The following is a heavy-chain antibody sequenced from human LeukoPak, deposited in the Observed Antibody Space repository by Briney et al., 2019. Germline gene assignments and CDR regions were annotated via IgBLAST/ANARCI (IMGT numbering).Heavy chain of an antibody. V-gene: IGHV4-4*07. CDR1: GGSINNQD. J-gene: IGHJ4*02. D-gene: IGHD6-19*01. CDR3: ARASNIGWYQFDY. Sequence: SDTLSLTCTVSGGSINNQDWSWARQPAGKGLEWIGRIQTSGSINNDSSLKSRVTISIDTSQNYFSLKLTSMTAADSAMYYCARASNIGWYQFDYWGQGMLVTVSS. CDR2: IQTSGSI.